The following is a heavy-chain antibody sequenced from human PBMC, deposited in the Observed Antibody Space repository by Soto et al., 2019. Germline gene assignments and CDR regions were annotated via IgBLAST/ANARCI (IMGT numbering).Heavy chain of an antibody. Sequence: GGSLTLSCTASGFSFSGCAMYWFRKAPGQGQEWVSFIRNKAYGGTTEYAASVKGRFTISADKSFSTAYLQWSSLKASDTAMYYCATTYFYDTSGYVPLGFWGQGTQVTVSS. CDR3: ATTYFYDTSGYVPLGF. J-gene: IGHJ4*02. CDR2: IRNKAYGGTT. D-gene: IGHD3-22*01. V-gene: IGHV3-49*03. CDR1: GFSFSGCA.